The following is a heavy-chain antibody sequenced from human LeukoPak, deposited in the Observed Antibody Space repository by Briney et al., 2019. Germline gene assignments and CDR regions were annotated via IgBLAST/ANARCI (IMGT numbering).Heavy chain of an antibody. CDR1: EYTFTGYY. V-gene: IGHV1-2*02. CDR3: ARDQAYKDY. D-gene: IGHD1-14*01. CDR2: IDPNSGDP. J-gene: IGHJ4*02. Sequence: ASVKVSCKASEYTFTGYYLHRVRQAPGQGLEWMGWIDPNSGDPNYAQKFQGRVTMTSDTSISTAYMELSRLRSDDTAVYYCARDQAYKDYWGQGTLVTVSS.